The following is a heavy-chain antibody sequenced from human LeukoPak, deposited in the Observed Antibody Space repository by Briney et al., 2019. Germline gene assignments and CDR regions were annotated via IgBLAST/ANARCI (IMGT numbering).Heavy chain of an antibody. CDR3: ARADGGYCSGGSCYSNWFDP. Sequence: PSETLSLTCTVSGDSISSSSYYWGWIRQPPGKGLEWIGSIYYSGSTYYNPSLKSRVTISVDTSKNQFSLKLSSVTAEDTAVYYCARADGGYCSGGSCYSNWFDPWGQGTLVTISS. V-gene: IGHV4-39*07. D-gene: IGHD2-15*01. CDR2: IYYSGST. CDR1: GDSISSSSYY. J-gene: IGHJ5*02.